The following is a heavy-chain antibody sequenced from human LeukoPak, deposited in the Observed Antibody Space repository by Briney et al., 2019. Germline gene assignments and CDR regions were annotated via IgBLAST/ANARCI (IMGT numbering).Heavy chain of an antibody. CDR1: EFTFSSHA. CDR3: ARATRGYSYGFDY. D-gene: IGHD5-18*01. V-gene: IGHV4-34*01. Sequence: GSLRLSCAASEFTFSSHAMSWARQAPRKGLEWIGEINHGGSTNYNPSLKSRVTISVDTSKNQFSLKLSSVTAADTAVYYCARATRGYSYGFDYWGQGTLVTVSS. J-gene: IGHJ4*02. CDR2: INHGGST.